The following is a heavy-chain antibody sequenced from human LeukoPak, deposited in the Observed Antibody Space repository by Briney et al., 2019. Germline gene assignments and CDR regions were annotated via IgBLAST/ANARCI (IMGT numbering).Heavy chain of an antibody. Sequence: PGGSLRLYCPASGFTFSSYGIHWVCLAPAKGLEWVAFIRYDGSNKYYADSVKGRFTISRDNSKNTLYLQMNSLRAEDTAVYYCAKDKNDYGDYYYMDVWGKGTTVTVSS. CDR3: AKDKNDYGDYYYMDV. CDR2: IRYDGSNK. J-gene: IGHJ6*03. V-gene: IGHV3-30*02. D-gene: IGHD4-17*01. CDR1: GFTFSSYG.